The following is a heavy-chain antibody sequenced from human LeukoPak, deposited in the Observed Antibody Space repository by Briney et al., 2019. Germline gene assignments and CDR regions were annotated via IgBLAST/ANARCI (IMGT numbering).Heavy chain of an antibody. D-gene: IGHD3-3*01. CDR1: GGSISSGSYY. CDR2: VYYSGSA. Sequence: SETLSLTCTVSGGSISSGSYYWSWIRQPAGKGLEWIGYVYYSGSAHYNPSLKSRVTISVDTSKSQFSLKLSSVTAADTAVYYCASAIFVENAFDIWGQGTMVTVSS. CDR3: ASAIFVENAFDI. J-gene: IGHJ3*02. V-gene: IGHV4-61*10.